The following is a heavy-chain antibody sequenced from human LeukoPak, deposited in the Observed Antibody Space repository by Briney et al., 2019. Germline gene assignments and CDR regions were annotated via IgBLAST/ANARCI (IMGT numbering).Heavy chain of an antibody. CDR1: GFTFSDYY. Sequence: GGSLRPSCAASGFTFSDYYMSWIRQAPGKGLEWVSYISSSGSTIYYAESVKGRFTIARDNAKNSLYLQMNSLRAEDTAVYHCARSITGTTGWFDPWGQGTLVTVSS. J-gene: IGHJ5*02. V-gene: IGHV3-11*01. D-gene: IGHD1-7*01. CDR2: ISSSGSTI. CDR3: ARSITGTTGWFDP.